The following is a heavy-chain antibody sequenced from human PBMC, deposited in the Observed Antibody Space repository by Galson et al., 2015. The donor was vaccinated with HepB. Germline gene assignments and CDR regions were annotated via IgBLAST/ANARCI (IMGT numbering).Heavy chain of an antibody. V-gene: IGHV3-30*18. J-gene: IGHJ4*02. Sequence: SLRLSCAASGFTFSSYGMHWVRQAPGKGLEWVAVISYDGSNKYYADSVKGRFTISRDNSKNTLYLQMNSLRAEDTAVYYCAKHMGIAAAELGYWGQGTLVTVSS. D-gene: IGHD6-13*01. CDR1: GFTFSSYG. CDR3: AKHMGIAAAELGY. CDR2: ISYDGSNK.